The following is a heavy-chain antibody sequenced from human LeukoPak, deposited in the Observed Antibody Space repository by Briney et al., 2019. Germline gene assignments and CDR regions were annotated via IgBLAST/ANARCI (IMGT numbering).Heavy chain of an antibody. V-gene: IGHV4-30-4*08. CDR3: ARDGGSDSSGYHY. CDR2: IYYSGRT. CDR1: GGSISSGDYY. D-gene: IGHD3-22*01. J-gene: IGHJ4*02. Sequence: SETLSLTCTVSGGSISSGDYYWCWIRQPPGTGLEWIGYIYYSGRTYYNPSLKSRVTISVDTSKNQFSLKLSSVTAADTAVYYCARDGGSDSSGYHYWGQGTLGTVSS.